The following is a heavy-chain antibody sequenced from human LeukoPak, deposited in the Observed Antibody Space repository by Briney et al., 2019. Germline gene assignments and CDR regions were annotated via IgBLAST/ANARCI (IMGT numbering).Heavy chain of an antibody. D-gene: IGHD5-18*01. Sequence: VASVKVSCKASGYTFTGYYMHWVRQAPGQGLEWMGWINPNNGGTNYAQKFQGRVTMTRDTSISTAYMELSSLRSEDTAVYYCASALDTAMVTQYYYYMDVWGKGTTVTVSS. J-gene: IGHJ6*03. V-gene: IGHV1-2*02. CDR3: ASALDTAMVTQYYYYMDV. CDR2: INPNNGGT. CDR1: GYTFTGYY.